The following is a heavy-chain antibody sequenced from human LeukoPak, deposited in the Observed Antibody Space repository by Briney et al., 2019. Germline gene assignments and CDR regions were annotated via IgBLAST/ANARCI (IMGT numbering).Heavy chain of an antibody. Sequence: SETLSLTCTVSGGSISSYYWSWIRQSPGKGLECIGYIHYTGSTNYNPSLKGRVTISVETSKNQFSLKLKSVTAADTAVYYCARGGYYGSGNDFRFDPWGQGTLVTVSS. V-gene: IGHV4-59*01. CDR2: IHYTGST. CDR1: GGSISSYY. J-gene: IGHJ5*02. CDR3: ARGGYYGSGNDFRFDP. D-gene: IGHD3-10*01.